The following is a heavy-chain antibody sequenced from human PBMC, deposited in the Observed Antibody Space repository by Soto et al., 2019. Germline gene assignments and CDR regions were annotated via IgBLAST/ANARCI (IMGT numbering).Heavy chain of an antibody. D-gene: IGHD1-26*01. CDR1: GGSFSGYY. V-gene: IGHV4-34*01. J-gene: IGHJ1*01. Sequence: SETLSLTCAVYGGSFSGYYWSWIRQPPGKGLEWIGEINHSGSTNYNPSLKSRVTISVDTSKNQFSLKLSSVTAADTAVYYCARAGSGSYYAYFQHWGQGTLVTV. CDR3: ARAGSGSYYAYFQH. CDR2: INHSGST.